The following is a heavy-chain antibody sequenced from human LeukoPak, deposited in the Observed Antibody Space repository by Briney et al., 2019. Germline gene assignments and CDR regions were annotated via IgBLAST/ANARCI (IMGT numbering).Heavy chain of an antibody. Sequence: GESLKISCKGSGYSFTNYWIGWVRQMPGKGLEWMGIIYPGDSDTRYSPSFQGQVTISADKSISTAYLQWSSLRASDRAMYYCALKSRGYCSGGRCYIGYWGQGTLVTVSS. CDR1: GYSFTNYW. CDR3: ALKSRGYCSGGRCYIGY. J-gene: IGHJ4*02. V-gene: IGHV5-51*01. CDR2: IYPGDSDT. D-gene: IGHD2-15*01.